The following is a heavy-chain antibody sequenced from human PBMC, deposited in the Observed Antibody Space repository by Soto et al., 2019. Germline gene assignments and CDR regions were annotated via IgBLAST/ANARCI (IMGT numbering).Heavy chain of an antibody. V-gene: IGHV3-23*01. Sequence: PGGCMRLSCAASGLTFNSYAMSWVRQAPGKGLEWVSAISGSGGSTYYADSVKGRFTISRDNSKNTLYLQMNSLRAEDTAVYYCAKDSSGWYWFDPWGQGTLVTVYS. D-gene: IGHD6-13*01. J-gene: IGHJ5*02. CDR3: AKDSSGWYWFDP. CDR1: GLTFNSYA. CDR2: ISGSGGST.